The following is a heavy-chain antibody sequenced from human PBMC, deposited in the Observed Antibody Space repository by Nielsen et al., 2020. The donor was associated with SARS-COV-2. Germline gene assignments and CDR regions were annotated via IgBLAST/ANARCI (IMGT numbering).Heavy chain of an antibody. CDR3: AKDGQFEPWYFDL. D-gene: IGHD3-10*01. CDR1: GYTFTSFG. Sequence: ASVKVSCKASGYTFTSFGISWVRQAPGQGLEWVGWITAYNGATNYAENLQERVTVTTDTSTGTAYMELRSLISDDTAVYYCAKDGQFEPWYFDLWGRGTLVTVSS. J-gene: IGHJ2*01. CDR2: ITAYNGAT. V-gene: IGHV1-18*04.